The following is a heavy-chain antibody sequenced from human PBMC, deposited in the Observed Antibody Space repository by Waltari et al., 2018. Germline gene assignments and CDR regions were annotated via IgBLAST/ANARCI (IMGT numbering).Heavy chain of an antibody. CDR1: GYTFTGYY. V-gene: IGHV1-2*06. J-gene: IGHJ4*02. CDR3: ARDLLAVAGTSGY. D-gene: IGHD6-19*01. Sequence: QVQLVQSGAEVKKPGASVKVSCKASGYTFTGYYMHWVRQAPGQGLEWMGRFNPNSGGTNSAQKFQGRVTMTRDTSISTAYMELSRLRSDDTAVYYCARDLLAVAGTSGYWGQGTLVTVSS. CDR2: FNPNSGGT.